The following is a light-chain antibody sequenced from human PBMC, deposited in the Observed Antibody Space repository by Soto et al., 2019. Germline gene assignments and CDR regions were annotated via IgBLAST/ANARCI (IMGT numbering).Light chain of an antibody. CDR3: PQYHNLWT. CDR1: HYIYSN. CDR2: RAS. V-gene: IGKV3-15*01. Sequence: EIVMTQSPATLSVSPGERATLSCTASHYIYSNVAWFQQRPGQAPRLLIYRASTRATGTPARFTGSGSGTEFTLTITSLQSEDFALYYCPQYHNLWTFGQGTKVDIK. J-gene: IGKJ1*01.